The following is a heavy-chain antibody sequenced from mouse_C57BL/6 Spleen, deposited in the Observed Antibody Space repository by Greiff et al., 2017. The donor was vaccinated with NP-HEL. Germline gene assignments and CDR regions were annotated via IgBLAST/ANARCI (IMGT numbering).Heavy chain of an antibody. CDR3: ARKGVYDGYPFDY. D-gene: IGHD2-3*01. Sequence: QVQLQQSGAELMKPGASVKLSCKATGYTFTGYWIEWVKQRPGHGLEWIGEILPGSGNTNYNEKFKGKATFTADTSSNTAYMQLSSLTTEDSAIYYCARKGVYDGYPFDYWGQGTTLTVSS. V-gene: IGHV1-9*01. CDR1: GYTFTGYW. J-gene: IGHJ2*01. CDR2: ILPGSGNT.